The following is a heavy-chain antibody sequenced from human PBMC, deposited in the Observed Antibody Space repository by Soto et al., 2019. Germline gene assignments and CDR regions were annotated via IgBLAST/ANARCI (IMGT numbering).Heavy chain of an antibody. Sequence: SETLSLTCAVSGGSISSGGYCWSWIRQPPGKGLEWIGYIYHSGSTYYNPSLKSRVTISVDRSKNQFSLKLSSVTAADTAVYYCARGRGHDYGDYVLDYWGQGTLLTVSS. CDR3: ARGRGHDYGDYVLDY. J-gene: IGHJ4*02. D-gene: IGHD4-17*01. CDR1: GGSISSGGYC. CDR2: IYHSGST. V-gene: IGHV4-30-2*01.